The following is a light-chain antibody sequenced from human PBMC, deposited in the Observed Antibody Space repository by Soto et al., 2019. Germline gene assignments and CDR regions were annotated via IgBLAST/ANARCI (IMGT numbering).Light chain of an antibody. CDR1: QSISSY. CDR3: QQSYSTPYT. J-gene: IGKJ2*01. CDR2: VAS. V-gene: IGKV1-39*01. Sequence: DIQMTQSPSSLSASVGDRVTISCRASQSISSYLNWYQQKPGKAPNLLIYVASSLQSGVPSRFSGSRSGTDFTLTISSLQPEDFATYFCQQSYSTPYTFGQGTKLEIK.